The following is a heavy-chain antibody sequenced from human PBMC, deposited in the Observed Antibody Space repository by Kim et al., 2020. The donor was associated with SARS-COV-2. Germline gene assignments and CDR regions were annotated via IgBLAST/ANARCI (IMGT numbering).Heavy chain of an antibody. CDR3: ARDGGAESWIQLWRKYYYYGMDV. CDR1: GFTFSSYS. J-gene: IGHJ6*02. CDR2: ISSSSSYI. Sequence: GGSLRLSCAASGFTFSSYSMNWVRQAPGKGLEWVSSISSSSSYIYYADSVKGRFTISRDNAKNSLYLQMNSLRAEDTAVYYCARDGGAESWIQLWRKYYYYGMDVWGQGTTVTVSS. D-gene: IGHD5-18*01. V-gene: IGHV3-21*01.